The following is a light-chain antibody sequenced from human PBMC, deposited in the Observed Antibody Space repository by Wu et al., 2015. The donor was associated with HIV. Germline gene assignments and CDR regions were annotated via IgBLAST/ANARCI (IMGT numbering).Light chain of an antibody. V-gene: IGKV3-20*01. J-gene: IGKJ2*01. CDR3: QHYGSSPPGYT. CDR1: QSVSNNY. CDR2: GAS. Sequence: EIVLAQSPGTLSLSPGERATLSCRASQSVSNNYLAWYQQKPGQAPRLLIYGASNRATGIPDRFSGSGSGTDFTLTISRLESEDFAVYYCQHYGSSPPGYTFGQGTKLEIK.